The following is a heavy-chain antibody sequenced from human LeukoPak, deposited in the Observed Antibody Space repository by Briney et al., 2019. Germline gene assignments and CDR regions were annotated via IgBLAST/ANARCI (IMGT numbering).Heavy chain of an antibody. V-gene: IGHV3-23*01. J-gene: IGHJ4*02. Sequence: GGSLRLSCAASGFTFSSYAMSWVRHAPGKGLEWVSAISGSGGSTYYADSVKGRFTISRDNSKNTLYLQMNSLRAEDTAVYYCAKDGYCSGGSCYFPDYWGQGTLVTVSS. D-gene: IGHD2-15*01. CDR1: GFTFSSYA. CDR3: AKDGYCSGGSCYFPDY. CDR2: ISGSGGST.